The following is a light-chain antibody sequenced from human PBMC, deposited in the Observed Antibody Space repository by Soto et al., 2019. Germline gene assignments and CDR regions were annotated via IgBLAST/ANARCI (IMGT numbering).Light chain of an antibody. CDR1: ENSKNY. J-gene: IGKJ1*01. CDR2: GAS. CDR3: AQIYTSQWT. Sequence: DIPVTQSPSSLPASLGDRVTITCRASENSKNYLIWYQQKPGKAPKLLIYGASTLKTGVPSRFSGSGSGTHFTFTIGGLQPDDFATYYCAQIYTSQWTFGQGTRVDLK. V-gene: IGKV1-39*01.